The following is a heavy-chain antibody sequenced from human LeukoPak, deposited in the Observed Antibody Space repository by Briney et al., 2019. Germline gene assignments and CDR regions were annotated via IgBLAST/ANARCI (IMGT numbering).Heavy chain of an antibody. Sequence: GASVKVSCKASGYTFTSYYMHWERQAPGQGLEWMGWISAYNGNTNYAQKLQGRVTMTTDTSTSTAYMELRSLRSDDTAVYYCARPYSSSWHYFDYWGQGTLVTVSS. CDR2: ISAYNGNT. V-gene: IGHV1-18*04. J-gene: IGHJ4*02. CDR1: GYTFTSYY. CDR3: ARPYSSSWHYFDY. D-gene: IGHD6-13*01.